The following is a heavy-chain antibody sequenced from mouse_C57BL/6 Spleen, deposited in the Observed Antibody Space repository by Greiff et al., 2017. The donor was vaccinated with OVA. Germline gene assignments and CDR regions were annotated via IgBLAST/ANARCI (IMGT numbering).Heavy chain of an antibody. J-gene: IGHJ2*01. CDR3: ASRITTVVVDY. Sequence: LQESGAELARPGASVKMSCKASGYTFTSYTMHWVKQRPGQGLEWIGYINPSSGYTKYNQKFKDKATLTADKSSSTAYMQLSSLTSEDSAVYYCASRITTVVVDYWGQGTTLTVSS. CDR1: GYTFTSYT. V-gene: IGHV1-4*01. CDR2: INPSSGYT. D-gene: IGHD1-1*01.